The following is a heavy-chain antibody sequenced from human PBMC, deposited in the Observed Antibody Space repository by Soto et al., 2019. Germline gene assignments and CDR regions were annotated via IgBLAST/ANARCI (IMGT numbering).Heavy chain of an antibody. CDR3: AKGGGQANYGMDV. CDR2: ISYDGSNK. J-gene: IGHJ6*02. CDR1: GFTFSSYG. Sequence: PGGSLRLSFAASGFTFSSYGMHWVRQAPGKGLEWVAVISYDGSNKYYADSVKGRFTISRDNSKNTLYLQMNSLRAEDTAAYYCAKGGGQANYGMDVWGQGTTVTVSS. D-gene: IGHD3-16*01. V-gene: IGHV3-30*18.